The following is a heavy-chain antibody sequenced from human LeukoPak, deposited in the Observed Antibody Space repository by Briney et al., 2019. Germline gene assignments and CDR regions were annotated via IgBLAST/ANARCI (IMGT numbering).Heavy chain of an antibody. J-gene: IGHJ3*02. D-gene: IGHD3-22*01. CDR3: ARVGDSSGYHHDAFDI. CDR1: GYTFTSYY. Sequence: AASVKVSCKASGYTFTSYYMHWVRQAPGQGLEWMGIINPSGGSTSYAQKFQGRVTMTRDTSTSTVYMELSSLSSEDTAVYYCARVGDSSGYHHDAFDIWGQGTMVTVCS. CDR2: INPSGGST. V-gene: IGHV1-46*01.